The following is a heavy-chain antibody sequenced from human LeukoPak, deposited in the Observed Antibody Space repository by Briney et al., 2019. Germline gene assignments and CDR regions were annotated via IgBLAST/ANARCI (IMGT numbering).Heavy chain of an antibody. V-gene: IGHV3-7*01. CDR2: IKQDGREK. J-gene: IGHJ4*02. CDR1: GFTFSSYR. D-gene: IGHD1-26*01. Sequence: PGGSLRLSCAASGFTFSSYRMSWVRQAPGKGLEWVANIKQDGREKNYVDSVKGRFTISRDNAKNSLYLQMNSLRAEDTAVYYCARPRATYYFDYWGQGTLVTVSS. CDR3: ARPRATYYFDY.